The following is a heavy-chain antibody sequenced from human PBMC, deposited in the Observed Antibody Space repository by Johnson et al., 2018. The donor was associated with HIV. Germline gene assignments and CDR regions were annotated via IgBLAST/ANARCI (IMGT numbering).Heavy chain of an antibody. CDR1: GFTFSNYA. CDR3: ARRTVTALFDI. D-gene: IGHD4-17*01. V-gene: IGHV3-30-3*01. J-gene: IGHJ3*02. CDR2: ISYDGSNK. Sequence: QVQLVESGGGVVQPGRSPRLSCAASGFTFSNYAIHWVRQAPGKGLEWVAVISYDGSNKYYADSVKGRFTISRDNSKNPLYLQMNSLRDEDTAVYYCARRTVTALFDIWGHGTLVTVSS.